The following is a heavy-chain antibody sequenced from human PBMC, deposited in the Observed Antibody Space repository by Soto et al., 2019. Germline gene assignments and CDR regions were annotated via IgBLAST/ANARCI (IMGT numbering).Heavy chain of an antibody. CDR1: GFTVSSSY. V-gene: IGHV3-53*01. D-gene: IGHD1-20*01. Sequence: EVQLVESGGGLVQPGGSLRLSCAASGFTVSSSYMTWVRQAPGKGLEWVSVIYRGGTTFYAGSVEGRFTMSRDNSKYTLYLQMNSLRAEDTAVYYCASISEDITGPPFDYWGQGTLVTVSS. J-gene: IGHJ4*02. CDR3: ASISEDITGPPFDY. CDR2: IYRGGTT.